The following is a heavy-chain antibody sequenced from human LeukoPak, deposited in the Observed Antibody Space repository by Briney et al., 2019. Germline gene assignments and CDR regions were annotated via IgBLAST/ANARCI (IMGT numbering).Heavy chain of an antibody. CDR2: IWYDGSNK. V-gene: IGHV3-33*01. J-gene: IGHJ4*02. CDR1: GFTFSSYG. D-gene: IGHD5-24*01. Sequence: GGSLRLSCAASGFTFSSYGMHWVRQAPGKGLEWVAVIWYDGSNKYYADSVKGRFTISRDNSKNTLYLQMNSLRAEDTAVHYCARSVEMATIPLDYWGQGTLVTVSS. CDR3: ARSVEMATIPLDY.